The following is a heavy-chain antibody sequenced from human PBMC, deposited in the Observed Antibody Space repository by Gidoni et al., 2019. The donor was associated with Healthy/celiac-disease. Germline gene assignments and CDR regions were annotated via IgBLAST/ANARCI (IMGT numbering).Heavy chain of an antibody. CDR1: GFTFSSYS. CDR3: ASTWASVYGPAAGPYYGMDV. D-gene: IGHD2-2*01. J-gene: IGHJ6*02. Sequence: EVQLVESGGGLVQPGGYLRLSCAASGFTFSSYSMKWVRQAPGKGLEGLSYISSSSSTIYYADSVKGRFTLSRDNAKNSLYLQMNSLRAEDTAVYYCASTWASVYGPAAGPYYGMDVWGQGTTVTVSS. CDR2: ISSSSSTI. V-gene: IGHV3-48*04.